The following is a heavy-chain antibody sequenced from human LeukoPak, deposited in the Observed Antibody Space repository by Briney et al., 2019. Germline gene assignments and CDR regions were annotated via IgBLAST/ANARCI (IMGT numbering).Heavy chain of an antibody. D-gene: IGHD2-21*02. CDR2: LSRSSNYI. Sequence: GGSLRLSCAASGFTFSSYSMNWVRQAPGKGLEWVSSLSRSSNYIYYADSVKGRFTISRDNAKNSLYLQMNSLRAEDTAVYYCARDPTETNWFDPWGQGTLVTVSS. J-gene: IGHJ5*02. CDR3: ARDPTETNWFDP. V-gene: IGHV3-21*01. CDR1: GFTFSSYS.